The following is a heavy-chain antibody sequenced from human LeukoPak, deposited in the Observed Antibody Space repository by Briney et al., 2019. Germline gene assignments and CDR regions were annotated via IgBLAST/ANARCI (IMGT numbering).Heavy chain of an antibody. CDR3: ARDWGAGNNWFDP. J-gene: IGHJ5*02. CDR1: GYTFTGYY. CDR2: INPNSGGT. V-gene: IGHV1-2*02. D-gene: IGHD3-16*01. Sequence: ASVTVSCKASGYTFTGYYMHWVRQAPGQGLEWMGWINPNSGGTNYAQKFQGRVTMTRDTSISTAYMELSRLRSDDTAVYYCARDWGAGNNWFDPWGQGTLVTVSS.